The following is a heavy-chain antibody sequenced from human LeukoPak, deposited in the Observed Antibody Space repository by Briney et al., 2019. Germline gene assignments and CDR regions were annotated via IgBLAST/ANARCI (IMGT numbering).Heavy chain of an antibody. CDR3: ARGEHYRDGYIFDY. V-gene: IGHV4-59*01. D-gene: IGHD5-24*01. CDR1: VCSIINYY. Sequence: SEALSLTCTCSVCSIINYYWSWIRQPPGKGLEWIGYIYSSCTTNYNPSLKSGVIISVDTSKNQYSMVLSSVTAADPAEDYCARGEHYRDGYIFDYWGQGTLVTVSS. CDR2: IYSSCTT. J-gene: IGHJ4*02.